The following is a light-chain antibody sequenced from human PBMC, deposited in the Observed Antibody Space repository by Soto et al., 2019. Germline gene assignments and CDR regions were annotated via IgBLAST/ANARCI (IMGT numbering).Light chain of an antibody. CDR3: QQYNNDLST. Sequence: DIQMTQFPSTLSASVGDRVTITCRASQSISSWLAWYQQKPGKAPKVLIYKASILESGVPSRFSGSGSGTEFTLTISSLQPDDFATYYGQQYNNDLSTFGQGTRLEIK. CDR2: KAS. CDR1: QSISSW. V-gene: IGKV1-5*03. J-gene: IGKJ5*01.